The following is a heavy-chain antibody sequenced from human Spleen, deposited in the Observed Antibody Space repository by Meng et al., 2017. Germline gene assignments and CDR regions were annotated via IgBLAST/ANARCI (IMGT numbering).Heavy chain of an antibody. V-gene: IGHV1-18*01. D-gene: IGHD1-26*01. CDR3: ARDIWVGATAGGY. CDR1: GYTFTSYG. CDR2: ISGYNGNT. J-gene: IGHJ4*02. Sequence: QVQMVQSGAEVKKPGASVKVSCQASGYTFTSYGISWVRQAPGQGLEWMGWISGYNGNTNYAQEFQGRVTMTTDTSTSTAYMELTSLSYDGTAVYYCARDIWVGATAGGYWGQGTLVTVS.